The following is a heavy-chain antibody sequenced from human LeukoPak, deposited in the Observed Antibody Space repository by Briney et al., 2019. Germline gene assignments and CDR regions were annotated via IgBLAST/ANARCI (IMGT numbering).Heavy chain of an antibody. CDR1: GFTFRTYW. Sequence: GGSLRLSCAASGFTFRTYWMSWVRQAPGKGLEWVANIKQDGSEKDYVDSVKGRFTISRDNAKNSLFLQMNSLRADDTAVYYCARDQGGVGYWGQGTLVTVSS. J-gene: IGHJ4*02. CDR2: IKQDGSEK. CDR3: ARDQGGVGY. V-gene: IGHV3-7*01. D-gene: IGHD3-16*01.